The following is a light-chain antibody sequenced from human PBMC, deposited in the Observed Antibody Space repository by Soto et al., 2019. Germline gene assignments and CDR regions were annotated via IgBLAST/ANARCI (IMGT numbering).Light chain of an antibody. CDR1: QSVSNNY. CDR2: GAS. V-gene: IGKV3-20*01. J-gene: IGKJ1*01. CDR3: QQYGSSGT. Sequence: IVLTQSPRTLSLSPGERATLSCRASQSVSNNYLGWYQQKPGQAPRLLIYGASNRATGIPDRFSGSGAGTDFTLTISRLEPEDFAVYYCQQYGSSGTFGQGTKVDIK.